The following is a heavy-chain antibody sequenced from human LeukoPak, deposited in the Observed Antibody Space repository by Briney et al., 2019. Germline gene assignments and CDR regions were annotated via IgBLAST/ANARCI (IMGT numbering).Heavy chain of an antibody. CDR2: IRYDGNNR. D-gene: IGHD2-15*01. J-gene: IGHJ6*03. CDR3: AKVVATDYYMDF. CDR1: GFSFSSYG. V-gene: IGHV3-30*02. Sequence: GGSLRLSCAASGFSFSSYGMHWVRQAPGKGLEWVAFIRYDGNNRYYTDSVKGRFTNSRDNSKNTLFLQMNSLRAEDTGVYYCAKVVATDYYMDFWGKGTTVTGSS.